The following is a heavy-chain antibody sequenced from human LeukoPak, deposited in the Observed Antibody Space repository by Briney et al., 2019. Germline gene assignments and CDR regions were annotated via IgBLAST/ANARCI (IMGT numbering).Heavy chain of an antibody. Sequence: PGRSLRFSCAASGFTFSSYAMHWVRQAPGKGLEWVAVISYDGSNKYYADSVKGRFTISRDNSKNTLYLQMNSLRAEDTAVYYCARAIGDYCSGGSCYNNWFDPWGQGTLVTVSS. CDR2: ISYDGSNK. CDR3: ARAIGDYCSGGSCYNNWFDP. V-gene: IGHV3-30*01. J-gene: IGHJ5*02. CDR1: GFTFSSYA. D-gene: IGHD2-15*01.